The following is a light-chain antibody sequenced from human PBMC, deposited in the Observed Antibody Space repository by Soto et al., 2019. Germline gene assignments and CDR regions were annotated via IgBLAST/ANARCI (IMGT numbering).Light chain of an antibody. CDR2: DAS. Sequence: DSQLTPSPSTLSASVGDRVTITCRASQTISFSLAWYHQKPWKAPKLLIYDASTLQSGVPSRFSGSESGTELILTISGLQPDDFANYYCQQYHGYSLAFGQGTKVDSK. CDR1: QTISFS. CDR3: QQYHGYSLA. V-gene: IGKV1-5*01. J-gene: IGKJ1*01.